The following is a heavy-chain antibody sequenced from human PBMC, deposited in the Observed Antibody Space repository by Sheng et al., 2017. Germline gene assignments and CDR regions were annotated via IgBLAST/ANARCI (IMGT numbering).Heavy chain of an antibody. CDR3: ARDRGSYYFDY. V-gene: IGHV4-38-2*02. Sequence: QVQLQESGPGLVKPSETLSLTCAVSGYSISSGYYWGWIRQPPGKGLEWIGSIYHSGSTYYNPSLKSRVTISVDTSKNQFSLKLSSVTAADTAVYYCARDRGSYYFDYWGQGTLVTVSS. D-gene: IGHD1-26*01. J-gene: IGHJ4*02. CDR1: GYSISSGYY. CDR2: IYHSGST.